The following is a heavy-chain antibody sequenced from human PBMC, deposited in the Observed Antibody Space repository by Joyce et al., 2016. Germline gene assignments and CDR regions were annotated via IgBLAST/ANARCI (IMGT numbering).Heavy chain of an antibody. J-gene: IGHJ4*02. CDR2: ISGGGGST. CDR1: GFTFSDYA. V-gene: IGHV3-23*01. D-gene: IGHD6-19*01. Sequence: EVQLLESGGGLVQPGGSLRLSCADSGFTFSDYAMSWVRQAPGKGLEWVSAISGGGGSTYYVNSAKGRFTISRDNPKNTLHLQMDSLRVEDTAEYYCAKDTYTSGWIDYWGQGTLVTVSS. CDR3: AKDTYTSGWIDY.